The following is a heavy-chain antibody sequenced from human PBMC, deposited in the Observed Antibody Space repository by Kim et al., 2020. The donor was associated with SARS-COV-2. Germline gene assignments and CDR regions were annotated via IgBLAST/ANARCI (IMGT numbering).Heavy chain of an antibody. V-gene: IGHV3-74*01. CDR3: ARRAYSSGWWYFDF. J-gene: IGHJ4*02. Sequence: AESGKGRVTIARENAKNALYLQMNSLSLEDTAVYYCARRAYSSGWWYFDFWGQGTLVTVSS. D-gene: IGHD6-19*01.